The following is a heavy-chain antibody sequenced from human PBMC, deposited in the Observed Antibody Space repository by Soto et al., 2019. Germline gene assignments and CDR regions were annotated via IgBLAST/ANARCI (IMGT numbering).Heavy chain of an antibody. CDR3: ATSSPIAAAGTDSYYYMDV. Sequence: EVQLVESGGGLVQPGGSLRLSCAASGFTVSSNYMSWVRQAPGKGLEWVSVIYSGGSTYYADSVKGRFTISRDNSKNTLYVQMNSLRAEDTAVYYCATSSPIAAAGTDSYYYMDVWGKGTTVTASS. CDR1: GFTVSSNY. CDR2: IYSGGST. D-gene: IGHD6-13*01. J-gene: IGHJ6*03. V-gene: IGHV3-66*01.